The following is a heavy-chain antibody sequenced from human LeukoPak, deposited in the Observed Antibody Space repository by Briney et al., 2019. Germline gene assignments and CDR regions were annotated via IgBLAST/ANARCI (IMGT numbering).Heavy chain of an antibody. CDR3: TRGGAARNYYYVDV. J-gene: IGHJ6*03. Sequence: GGSLRLSCAASGFTFSGYWMSWVRQAPGKGLEWVASIKDDGSEKYYVDSVKGRFTISRDNARNSLYLQMNALRAEDTAVYYCTRGGAARNYYYVDVWGKGTTVTVSS. V-gene: IGHV3-7*01. CDR1: GFTFSGYW. D-gene: IGHD5-18*01. CDR2: IKDDGSEK.